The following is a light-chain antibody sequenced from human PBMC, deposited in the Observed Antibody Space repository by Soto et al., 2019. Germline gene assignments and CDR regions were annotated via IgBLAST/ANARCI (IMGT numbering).Light chain of an antibody. CDR1: SSNIGNNY. J-gene: IGLJ1*01. CDR3: GTWDSSLSAGYV. Sequence: QSVLTQPPSVSAAPGQKVTMSCSGGSSNIGNNYVSWYQQLPGTAPKLLIYDNNKRPSGIPDRFSGSKSGTSATLGITGLQTGDEADYYCGTWDSSLSAGYVFGTGTKVTVL. CDR2: DNN. V-gene: IGLV1-51*01.